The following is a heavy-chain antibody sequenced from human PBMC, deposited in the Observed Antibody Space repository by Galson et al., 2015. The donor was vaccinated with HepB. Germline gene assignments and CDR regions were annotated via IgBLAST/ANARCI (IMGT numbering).Heavy chain of an antibody. Sequence: SVKVSCKASGGTFSSYAISWVRQAPGQGLEWMGGIIPIFGTANYAQKFQGRVTITADESTSTAYMELSSLRSEDTAVYYCARLIGIAVAGGGVYWGQGTLVTVSS. J-gene: IGHJ4*02. CDR2: IIPIFGTA. V-gene: IGHV1-69*13. CDR1: GGTFSSYA. D-gene: IGHD6-19*01. CDR3: ARLIGIAVAGGGVY.